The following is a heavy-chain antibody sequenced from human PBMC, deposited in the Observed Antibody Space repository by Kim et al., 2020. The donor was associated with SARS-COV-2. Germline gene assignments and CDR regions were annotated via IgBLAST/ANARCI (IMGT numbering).Heavy chain of an antibody. V-gene: IGHV3-23*01. CDR2: ISGDGTTG. CDR1: GFTFTRQD. D-gene: IGHD2-8*01. Sequence: GGSLRLSCAASGFTFTRQDMTWVRQAPGKGLEWVSLISGDGTTGYYADSVKGRFTVSRYNSKNTVYLEMNNLRAEDTAVYYCARNAGCDYWGQGTLVTVS. CDR3: ARNAGCDY. J-gene: IGHJ4*02.